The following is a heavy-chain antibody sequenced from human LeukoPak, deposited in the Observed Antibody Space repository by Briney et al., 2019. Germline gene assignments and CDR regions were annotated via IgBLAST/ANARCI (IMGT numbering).Heavy chain of an antibody. D-gene: IGHD3-16*01. CDR3: ARDLGGSPFDI. V-gene: IGHV3-33*01. Sequence: PGRSLRLSCAASGFTFSYSGMHWVRQAPGKGLEWVAVIWSDGSTKKYADSVKGRFTISRDNSRNTLYLQMDSLRDEDRAVYYCARDLGGSPFDIWGQGTMVTVSS. CDR2: IWSDGSTK. CDR1: GFTFSYSG. J-gene: IGHJ3*02.